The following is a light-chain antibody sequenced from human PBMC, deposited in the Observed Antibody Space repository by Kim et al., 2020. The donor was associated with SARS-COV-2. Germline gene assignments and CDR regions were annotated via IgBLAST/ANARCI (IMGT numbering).Light chain of an antibody. CDR1: QSVSSN. J-gene: IGKJ1*01. V-gene: IGKV3-15*01. CDR2: GAS. CDR3: QQYSNWPRT. Sequence: EIVMTQSPATLSVSPGERATLSCRASQSVSSNLAWYQQKPGQAPRLLIYGASTRATGFPARFSGSGSGTEFTLTISSLQSEDFAVYYWQQYSNWPRTFGQGTKVDIK.